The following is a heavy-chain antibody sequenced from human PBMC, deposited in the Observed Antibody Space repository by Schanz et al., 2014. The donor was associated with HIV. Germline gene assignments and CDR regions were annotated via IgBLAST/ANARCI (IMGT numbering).Heavy chain of an antibody. D-gene: IGHD3-16*01. CDR3: ARMEQLIIGYYYGMDV. V-gene: IGHV3-30*03. J-gene: IGHJ6*02. Sequence: VQLLESGGGLVQPGGSLRLTCAASGLNFGTSAMSWVRQAPGKGLEWVAVSSHDGSVKFYGDSVKVRFTISRDTFKNTVYLQMNSLRPEDTAVYYCARMEQLIIGYYYGMDVWGQGTTVTVSS. CDR1: GLNFGTSA. CDR2: SSHDGSVK.